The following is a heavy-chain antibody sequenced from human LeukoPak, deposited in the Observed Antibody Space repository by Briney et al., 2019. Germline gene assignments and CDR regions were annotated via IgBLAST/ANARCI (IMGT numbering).Heavy chain of an antibody. CDR1: GYSFTSYG. V-gene: IGHV1-18*03. CDR3: ARDQLTDAFDI. CDR2: ISAYNGNT. D-gene: IGHD2-2*01. Sequence: ASVKVSCKASGYSFTSYGISWGRQAPGQGLEWMGWISAYNGNTNYAQKLQGRVTMTTDTSTRTAYMEMRSLRSDDIAVYSCARDQLTDAFDIWGQGPMVTVSS. J-gene: IGHJ3*02.